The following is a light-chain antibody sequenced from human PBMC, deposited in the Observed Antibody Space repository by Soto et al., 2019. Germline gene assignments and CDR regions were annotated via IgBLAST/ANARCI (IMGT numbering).Light chain of an antibody. CDR3: QQRDSWPIT. J-gene: IGKJ5*01. CDR1: QSVSSSY. CDR2: GAS. V-gene: IGKV3D-20*02. Sequence: EIVLTQSPGTLSLSPGERATLSCRASQSVSSSYLAWYQQKPGQAPRLLIYGASSRATGIPARFSGSGSGTDFTLTINSLEPDDFAVYYCQQRDSWPITFGQGRRREI.